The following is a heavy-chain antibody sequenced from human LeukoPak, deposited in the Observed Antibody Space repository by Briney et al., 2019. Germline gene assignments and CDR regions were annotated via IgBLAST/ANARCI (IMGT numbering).Heavy chain of an antibody. CDR1: GFTFSDYY. CDR3: ARDRFGYDILTGYFDY. V-gene: IGHV3-11*01. CDR2: ISSSGSTI. J-gene: IGHJ4*02. Sequence: GGSLRLSCAASGFTFSDYYMSWIRQAPGKGLEWVSYISSSGSTIYYADSVKGRFTISRDNAKNSLYLQMNSLRAEGTAVYYCARDRFGYDILTGYFDYWSQGTLVTVSS. D-gene: IGHD3-9*01.